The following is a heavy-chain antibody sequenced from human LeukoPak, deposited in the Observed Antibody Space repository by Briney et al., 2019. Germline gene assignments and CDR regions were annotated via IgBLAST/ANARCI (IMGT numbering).Heavy chain of an antibody. J-gene: IGHJ4*02. CDR2: ISSSSSYI. D-gene: IGHD2-2*01. V-gene: IGHV3-21*01. Sequence: GGSLRLSCAASGFTFSSYSMNWVRQAPGKGLEWVSSISSSSSYIYYADSVKGRFTTSRENAKNSLYLQMNSLRAEDTAVYYCARQGTLVGFDYWGQGTLVTVSS. CDR3: ARQGTLVGFDY. CDR1: GFTFSSYS.